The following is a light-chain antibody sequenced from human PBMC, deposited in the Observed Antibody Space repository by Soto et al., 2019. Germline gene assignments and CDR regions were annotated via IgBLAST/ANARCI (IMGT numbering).Light chain of an antibody. J-gene: IGKJ1*01. Sequence: TLSCRASQSVSSSLAWYQQRPGQAPRLLIYDTSTRAAGIAARFSGSGSGTEFTLTISSLQSEDFAVYYCQQYVHWPPGTFGQGTKVDIK. CDR2: DTS. V-gene: IGKV3-15*01. CDR1: QSVSSS. CDR3: QQYVHWPPGT.